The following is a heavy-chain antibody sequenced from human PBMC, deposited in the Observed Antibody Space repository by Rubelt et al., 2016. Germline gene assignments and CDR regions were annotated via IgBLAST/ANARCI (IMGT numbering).Heavy chain of an antibody. D-gene: IGHD3-10*01. CDR2: ISGSGGST. CDR3: AKDYDGTIFGPPYGSGSYG. CDR1: GFTFSSYA. Sequence: GGSLRLSCAASGFTFSSYAMSWVRQAPGKGLEWVSAISGSGGSTYYAVSVKGRFTISRDNSKNTLYLQMNSLRAEDTAVYYCAKDYDGTIFGPPYGSGSYGWGQGTLVTVSS. V-gene: IGHV3-23*01. J-gene: IGHJ4*02.